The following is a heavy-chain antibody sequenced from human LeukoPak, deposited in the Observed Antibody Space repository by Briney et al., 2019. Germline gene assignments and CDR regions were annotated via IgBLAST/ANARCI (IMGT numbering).Heavy chain of an antibody. J-gene: IGHJ4*02. CDR3: ARRYYDFWSGYQRYYFDY. V-gene: IGHV5-51*01. CDR1: GYRFTSYW. D-gene: IGHD3-3*01. Sequence: GESLKISCKGSGYRFTSYWIGWVRQMPGKGLEWMGIIYPGDSDTRYSPSFQGQVTISADKSISTAYLQWSSLKASDTAMYYCARRYYDFWSGYQRYYFDYWGQGTLVTVSS. CDR2: IYPGDSDT.